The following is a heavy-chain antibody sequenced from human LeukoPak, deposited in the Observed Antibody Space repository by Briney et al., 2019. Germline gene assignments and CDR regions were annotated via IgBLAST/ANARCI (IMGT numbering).Heavy chain of an antibody. D-gene: IGHD2-2*01. Sequence: GGSLRLSCAASGFIFRNYGMHWVRQAPGKGLEWVAVIWSDGSNKYYGDSVKGRFTISRDNSKNTLYLQMNSLRAEDTAVYYYAKDQDIVVVPAAMPYFDYWGQGTLVTVSS. V-gene: IGHV3-33*06. CDR1: GFIFRNYG. CDR2: IWSDGSNK. CDR3: AKDQDIVVVPAAMPYFDY. J-gene: IGHJ4*02.